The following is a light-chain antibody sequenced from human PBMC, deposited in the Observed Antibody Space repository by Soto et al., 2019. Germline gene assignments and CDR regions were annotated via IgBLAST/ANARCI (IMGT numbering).Light chain of an antibody. J-gene: IGLJ3*02. V-gene: IGLV1-51*01. CDR1: SSNIGNHY. Sequence: QSVLTQPPSVSATPGQTVTISCSGSSSNIGNHYVSWYQQVPGTAPKLLIYDNNKRPSGIPDRFSGSKSGTSATLGITGLQTGDEADYYCGTWDTSLRTGWVFGGGTKLTVL. CDR3: GTWDTSLRTGWV. CDR2: DNN.